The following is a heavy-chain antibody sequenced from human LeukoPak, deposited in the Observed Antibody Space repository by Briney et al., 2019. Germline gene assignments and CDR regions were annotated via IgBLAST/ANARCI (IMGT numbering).Heavy chain of an antibody. Sequence: GGSLRLSCAASGFTFSGFAMSWVRRTPGKGLEWVSGISGSGDNTLYADSVKGRFTISRDNAKNSLYLQMNSLRAEDTAVYYCARDSGLVELRAGFDYWGQGTLVTVSS. D-gene: IGHD1-7*01. CDR3: ARDSGLVELRAGFDY. J-gene: IGHJ4*02. CDR1: GFTFSGFA. V-gene: IGHV3-23*01. CDR2: ISGSGDNT.